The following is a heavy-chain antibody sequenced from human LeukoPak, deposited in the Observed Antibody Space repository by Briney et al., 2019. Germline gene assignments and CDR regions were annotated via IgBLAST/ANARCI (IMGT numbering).Heavy chain of an antibody. D-gene: IGHD4-17*01. J-gene: IGHJ4*02. CDR3: VKEAYGDPLIDY. CDR2: ISYDGSNK. CDR1: GFTFSSYG. Sequence: GRSLRLSCAASGFTFSSYGMHWVRQAPGKGLEWVAVISYDGSNKYYADSVKGRFTISRDNSKNTLYLQMNSLRAEDTAVYYCVKEAYGDPLIDYWGQGTLVTVSS. V-gene: IGHV3-30*18.